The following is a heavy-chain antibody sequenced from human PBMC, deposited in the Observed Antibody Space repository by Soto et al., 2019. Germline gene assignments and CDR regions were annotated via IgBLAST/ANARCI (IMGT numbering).Heavy chain of an antibody. CDR3: ARVAAAGRYYYGMDV. V-gene: IGHV1-2*04. Sequence: GASVKVSCKASGYTFTGYYMHWVRQAPGQGLEWMGWINPNSGGTNYAQKFQGWVTMTRDTSISTAYMELSRLRSDDTAVYYCARVAAAGRYYYGMDVWGQGTTVTVSS. CDR1: GYTFTGYY. CDR2: INPNSGGT. D-gene: IGHD6-13*01. J-gene: IGHJ6*02.